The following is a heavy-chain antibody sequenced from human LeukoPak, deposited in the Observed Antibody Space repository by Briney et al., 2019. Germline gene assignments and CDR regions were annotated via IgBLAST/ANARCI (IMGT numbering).Heavy chain of an antibody. CDR3: AREGRLQFGWENAFDI. CDR2: IYYSGST. D-gene: IGHD5-24*01. Sequence: SETLSLTCTVSGGSISSYYWSWIRQPPGKGLEWIRYIYYSGSTNYNPSLKSRVTISVDTSKNQFSLKLSSVTAAGTAVYYCAREGRLQFGWENAFDIWGQGTMVTVSS. J-gene: IGHJ3*02. CDR1: GGSISSYY. V-gene: IGHV4-59*01.